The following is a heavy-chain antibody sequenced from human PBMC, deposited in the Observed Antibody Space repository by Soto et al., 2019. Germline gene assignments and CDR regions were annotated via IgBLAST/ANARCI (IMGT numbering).Heavy chain of an antibody. CDR3: ARSHTYYYDSSGYYSGYFDY. CDR2: ISYDGSNK. D-gene: IGHD3-22*01. V-gene: IGHV3-30-3*01. J-gene: IGHJ4*02. Sequence: GGSLRLSCAASGFTFSSYAMHWVRQAPGKGLEWVAVISYDGSNKYYADSVKGRFTISRDNSKNTLYLQMNSLRAEDTAVYYCARSHTYYYDSSGYYSGYFDYWGQGTLVTVSS. CDR1: GFTFSSYA.